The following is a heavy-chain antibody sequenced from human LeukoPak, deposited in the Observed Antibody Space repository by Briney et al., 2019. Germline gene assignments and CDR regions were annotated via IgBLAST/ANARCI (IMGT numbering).Heavy chain of an antibody. CDR1: GFTFSSYG. CDR3: AKDFRSSSGDV. J-gene: IGHJ6*04. CDR2: ISYDGSNK. D-gene: IGHD6-6*01. V-gene: IGHV3-30*18. Sequence: GGSLRLSCAASGFTFSSYGMHWVRQAPGKGLEWVAVISYDGSNKYYADSVKGRFTISRDNSKNTLYLQMNSLRAEDTAVYYCAKDFRSSSGDVWGKGNTVTVSS.